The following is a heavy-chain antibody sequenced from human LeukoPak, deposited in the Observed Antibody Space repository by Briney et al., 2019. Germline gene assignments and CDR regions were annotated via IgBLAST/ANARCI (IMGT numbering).Heavy chain of an antibody. J-gene: IGHJ4*02. V-gene: IGHV3-30-3*01. Sequence: QPGGSLRLSCAASGFTFSSYAMHWVRQAPGKGLEWVAVISYDGSNKYYADSVKGRFTISRDNSKNTLYLQMNSLRAEDTAVYYCASIDYYDSSGLDYWGQGTLVTVSS. CDR3: ASIDYYDSSGLDY. D-gene: IGHD3-22*01. CDR2: ISYDGSNK. CDR1: GFTFSSYA.